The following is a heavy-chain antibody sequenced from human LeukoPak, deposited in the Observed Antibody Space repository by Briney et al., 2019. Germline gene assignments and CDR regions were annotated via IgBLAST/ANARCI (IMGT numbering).Heavy chain of an antibody. CDR3: ARARYSDY. Sequence: ASVKVSCKASGYTFTSYDINWVRQATGQGLEWMGWMNPNSGNTGYARKFQGRVTFTRDTSISTAYMELSSLRSEDTAVYHCARARYSDYWGQGTLVTVSS. CDR1: GYTFTSYD. D-gene: IGHD2-21*01. CDR2: MNPNSGNT. V-gene: IGHV1-8*03. J-gene: IGHJ4*02.